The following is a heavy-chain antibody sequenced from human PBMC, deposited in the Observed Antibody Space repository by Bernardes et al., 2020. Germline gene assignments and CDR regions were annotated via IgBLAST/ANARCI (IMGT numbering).Heavy chain of an antibody. V-gene: IGHV1-18*01. CDR1: GYTFTSYG. Sequence: ASVKVSCKASGYTFTSYGISWVRQAPGQGLEWMGWISAYNGNTNYAQKLQGRVTMTTDTSTSTAYMELRSLRSDDTAVYYCARFRTLGTIGTYFDYWGQGTLVTVSS. J-gene: IGHJ4*02. CDR2: ISAYNGNT. D-gene: IGHD5-12*01. CDR3: ARFRTLGTIGTYFDY.